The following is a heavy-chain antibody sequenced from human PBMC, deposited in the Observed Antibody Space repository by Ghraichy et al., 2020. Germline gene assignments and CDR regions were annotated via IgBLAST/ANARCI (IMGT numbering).Heavy chain of an antibody. Sequence: SETLSLTCTVSGGSISSGDYYWSWIRQPPGKGLEWIGYIYYSGSTYYNPSLKSRVTISVDTSKNQFSLKLSSVTAADTAVYYCARGLLGALYGMDVWGQGTTVTVSS. CDR2: IYYSGST. V-gene: IGHV4-30-4*01. CDR1: GGSISSGDYY. CDR3: ARGLLGALYGMDV. J-gene: IGHJ6*02. D-gene: IGHD1-26*01.